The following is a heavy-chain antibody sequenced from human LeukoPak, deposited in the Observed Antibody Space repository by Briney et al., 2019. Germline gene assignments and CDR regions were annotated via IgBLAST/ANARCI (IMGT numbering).Heavy chain of an antibody. CDR3: AKDKDIVVVVAATGACDY. V-gene: IGHV3-30*18. CDR1: GFTFSSYG. J-gene: IGHJ4*02. CDR2: ISYDGSNK. Sequence: AGGSLRLSCAASGFTFSSYGMHWVRQAPGKGVEWVAVISYDGSNKYYADSVKGRFTISRDNSKNTLYLQMNSLRAEDTAVYYCAKDKDIVVVVAATGACDYWGQGTLVTVSS. D-gene: IGHD2-15*01.